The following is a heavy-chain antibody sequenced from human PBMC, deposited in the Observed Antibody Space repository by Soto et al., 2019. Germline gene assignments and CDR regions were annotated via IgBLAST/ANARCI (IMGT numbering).Heavy chain of an antibody. CDR3: ARDVPSTPKYYYDSSGYYYGAQGFDY. J-gene: IGHJ4*02. CDR2: ISSSSSYI. Sequence: PGGSLRLSCAASGFTFSSYSMNWVRQAPGKGLEWVSSISSSSSYIYYADSVKGRFTISRDNAKNSLYLQMNSLRAEDTAVYYCARDVPSTPKYYYDSSGYYYGAQGFDYWGQGTLVTSPQ. V-gene: IGHV3-21*01. CDR1: GFTFSSYS. D-gene: IGHD3-22*01.